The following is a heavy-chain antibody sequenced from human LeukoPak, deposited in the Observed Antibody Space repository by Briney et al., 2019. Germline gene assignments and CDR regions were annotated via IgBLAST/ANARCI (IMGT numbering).Heavy chain of an antibody. D-gene: IGHD6-6*01. CDR2: INPHSGGT. J-gene: IGHJ4*02. V-gene: IGHV1-2*02. Sequence: ASVKASCKASGYTFTGYYMHSVRQAPGHRLEGWGWINPHSGGTEHAQKFQGRVTMTRDTSISTAYMELSRLRSDDTAVYYCARDWLDSSDFDYCGEGTLVTASS. CDR3: ARDWLDSSDFDY. CDR1: GYTFTGYY.